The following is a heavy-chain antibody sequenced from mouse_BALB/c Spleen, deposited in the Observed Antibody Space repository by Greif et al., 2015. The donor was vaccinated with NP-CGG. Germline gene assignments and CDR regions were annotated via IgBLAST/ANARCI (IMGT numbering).Heavy chain of an antibody. CDR2: IDPETGGT. Sequence: VKVVESGAELVRPGASVTLSCKASGYTFTDYEMHWVKQTPVHGLEWIGAIDPETGGTAYNQKFKGKATLTADKSSSTAYMELRSLTSEDSAVYYCTRERGSAWFAYWGQGTLVTVSA. CDR1: GYTFTDYE. V-gene: IGHV1-15*01. CDR3: TRERGSAWFAY. J-gene: IGHJ3*01.